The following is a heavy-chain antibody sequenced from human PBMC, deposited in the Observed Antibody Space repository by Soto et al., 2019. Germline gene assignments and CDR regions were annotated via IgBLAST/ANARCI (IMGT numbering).Heavy chain of an antibody. Sequence: QVQLQESGPGLVKPSQTLSLTCTVSGGSISSGGYYWSWIRQHPGKGLEWIGYIYYSGSTYYNPSLKSRVTISVDTSKNQFSLKLSSVTAADTAVYYCARAAGARITNYFDYWGQGTLVTVSS. CDR1: GGSISSGGYY. CDR3: ARAAGARITNYFDY. D-gene: IGHD3-3*01. V-gene: IGHV4-31*03. J-gene: IGHJ4*02. CDR2: IYYSGST.